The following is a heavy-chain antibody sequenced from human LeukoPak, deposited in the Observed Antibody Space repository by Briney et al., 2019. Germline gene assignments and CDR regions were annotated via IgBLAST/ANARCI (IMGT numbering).Heavy chain of an antibody. CDR2: IYSGGST. CDR3: ARERAEQQLVYYSDY. Sequence: PGWSLRLSCAASGFTVSSNYMSWVRQAPGKGLEWVSVIYSGGSTYYADSVKGRFTISRDNSKNTLYLQMNSLRAEDTAVYYCARERAEQQLVYYSDYWGQGTLVTVSS. V-gene: IGHV3-53*01. D-gene: IGHD6-13*01. CDR1: GFTVSSNY. J-gene: IGHJ4*02.